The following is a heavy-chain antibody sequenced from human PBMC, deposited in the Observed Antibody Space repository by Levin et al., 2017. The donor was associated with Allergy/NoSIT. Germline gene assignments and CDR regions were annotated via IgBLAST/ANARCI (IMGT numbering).Heavy chain of an antibody. V-gene: IGHV3-11*05. CDR3: ARDRTGIRGYGY. J-gene: IGHJ4*02. CDR1: GFTFSDYY. Sequence: GGSLRLSCAASGFTFSDYYMNWIRQAPGKGLEWVSFISSSGTDTSYADSVKGRITISRDNAKNSLYLQMNSLRVEDTAVYYCARDRTGIRGYGYWGQGTLVTVSS. CDR2: ISSSGTDT. D-gene: IGHD3-10*01.